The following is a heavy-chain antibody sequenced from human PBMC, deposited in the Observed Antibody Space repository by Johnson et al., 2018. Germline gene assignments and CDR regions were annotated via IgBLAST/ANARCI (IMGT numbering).Heavy chain of an antibody. J-gene: IGHJ6*03. D-gene: IGHD6-19*01. CDR2: ISWNSGSI. CDR3: ARMVAVPGSFYYYMDV. Sequence: VQLVESGGGLVQPGRSLRLSCAASGFTFDEYAMHWVRQAPGKGLEWVSGISWNSGSIGYADSMKGRLIISRDNAKNSLYLQMNSLRAGDTAVYFCARMVAVPGSFYYYMDVWGKGTTVTGS. V-gene: IGHV3-9*01. CDR1: GFTFDEYA.